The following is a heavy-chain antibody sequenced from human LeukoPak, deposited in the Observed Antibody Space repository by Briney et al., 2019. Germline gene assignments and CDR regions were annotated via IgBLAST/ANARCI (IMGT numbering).Heavy chain of an antibody. CDR2: ISAYNGNT. CDR1: GYTFTSYG. CDR3: ARDGSSGWYRGGDD. Sequence: ASVKLACKASGYTFTSYGISWVRQPPGQGLEWMGWISAYNGNTNYVQKLQGRVTMTTDTSTSTAYMELRSLRSDDTAVYYCARDGSSGWYRGGDDWGQASLLTVSS. D-gene: IGHD6-19*01. J-gene: IGHJ4*02. V-gene: IGHV1-18*01.